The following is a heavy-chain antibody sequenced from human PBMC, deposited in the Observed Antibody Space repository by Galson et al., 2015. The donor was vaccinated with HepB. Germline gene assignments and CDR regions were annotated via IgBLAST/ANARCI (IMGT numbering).Heavy chain of an antibody. J-gene: IGHJ4*02. CDR3: AREGRSGWYPHSDY. V-gene: IGHV1-69*04. Sequence: SVKVSCKASGGTFSSYAISWVRQAPGQGLEWMGRIIPILGIANYAQKFQGRVTITADKSTSTAYMELRSLRSDDTAVYYCAREGRSGWYPHSDYWGQGTLVTISS. D-gene: IGHD6-19*01. CDR2: IIPILGIA. CDR1: GGTFSSYA.